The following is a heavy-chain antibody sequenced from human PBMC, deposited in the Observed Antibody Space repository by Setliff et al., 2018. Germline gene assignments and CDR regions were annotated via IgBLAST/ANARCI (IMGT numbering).Heavy chain of an antibody. J-gene: IGHJ4*02. D-gene: IGHD2-8*01. V-gene: IGHV1-69*13. CDR2: IIPIFGTA. CDR1: GYTFTGYY. CDR3: ARDLVLLGYQLDY. Sequence: GASVKVSCKASGYTFTGYYMHWVRQTPGQGLEWMGGIIPIFGTAKYAQKFQGRVTITADQSTRTAYMELSSLRSEDTAVYYCARDLVLLGYQLDYWGQGTLVTVSS.